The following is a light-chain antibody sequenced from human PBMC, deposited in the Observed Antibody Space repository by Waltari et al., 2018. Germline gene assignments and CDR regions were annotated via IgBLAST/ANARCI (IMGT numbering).Light chain of an antibody. J-gene: IGKJ2*01. CDR3: QQSNSNPYT. CDR2: AAS. Sequence: DIQMTQSPSSLSVSVGDRVTITCRASQSISNYLNWYQQRPGKAPKVLIYAASSLQSVVPSRFSGSGSGTDFTLTISSLQPEDFATYYCQQSNSNPYTFGRGTKLEIK. CDR1: QSISNY. V-gene: IGKV1-39*01.